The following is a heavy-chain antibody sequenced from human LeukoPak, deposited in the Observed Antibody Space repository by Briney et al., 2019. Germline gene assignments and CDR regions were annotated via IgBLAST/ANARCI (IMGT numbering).Heavy chain of an antibody. CDR2: ISSSSSYT. V-gene: IGHV3-11*06. D-gene: IGHD3-9*01. CDR1: GFTFGDYY. J-gene: IGHJ5*02. CDR3: ARGGYYDILTGLNWFDP. Sequence: GGSLRLSCAASGFTFGDYYMSWIRQAPGKGLEWVSYISSSSSYTNYADSVEGRFTISRDNAKNSLYLQMNSLRAEDTAVYYCARGGYYDILTGLNWFDPWGQGTLVTVSS.